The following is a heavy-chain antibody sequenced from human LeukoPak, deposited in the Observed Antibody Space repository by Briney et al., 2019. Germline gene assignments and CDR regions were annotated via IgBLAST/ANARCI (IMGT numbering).Heavy chain of an antibody. CDR3: AKQSYARSLGE. Sequence: GGSLRLSCATSGFPFSDFSMSWVRQAPGKGLEWISTTNSGGTSTYYAESVKGRFTISRDHSKNTLYLQMSSLRVEDTAVYYRAKQSYARSLGEGGPGTLVSVSS. J-gene: IGHJ4*02. V-gene: IGHV3-23*01. CDR2: TNSGGTST. D-gene: IGHD2-8*01. CDR1: GFPFSDFS.